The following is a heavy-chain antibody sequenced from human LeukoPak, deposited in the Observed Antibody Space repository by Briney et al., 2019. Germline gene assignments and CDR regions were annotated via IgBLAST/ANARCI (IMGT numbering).Heavy chain of an antibody. CDR2: IYYSGST. CDR3: ARGPSSWYFDY. J-gene: IGHJ4*02. CDR1: GGSISSGDYY. Sequence: SETLSLTCTVSGGSISSGDYYWSWIRQPPGKGLEWTGYIYYSGSTYYNPSLKSRVTISVDTSKNQFSLKLSSVTAADTAVYYCARGPSSWYFDYWGQGTLVTVSS. D-gene: IGHD6-13*01. V-gene: IGHV4-30-4*08.